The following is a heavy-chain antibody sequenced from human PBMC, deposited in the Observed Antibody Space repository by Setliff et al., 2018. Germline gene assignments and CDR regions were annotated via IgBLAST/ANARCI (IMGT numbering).Heavy chain of an antibody. Sequence: PGASVKVSCKASGYTFTSYGVHWVRQAPGQRLEWMGWINAANGKTKYSQKFQGRVTITRDTSASTVYMELSRLRYEDTAIYYCARGSRGFDYWGQGALVTVSS. J-gene: IGHJ4*02. CDR3: ARGSRGFDY. V-gene: IGHV1-3*01. CDR2: INAANGKT. CDR1: GYTFTSYG.